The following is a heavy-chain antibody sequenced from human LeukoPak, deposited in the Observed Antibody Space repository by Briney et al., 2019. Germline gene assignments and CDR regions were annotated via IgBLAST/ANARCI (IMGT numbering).Heavy chain of an antibody. D-gene: IGHD5-12*01. CDR2: ISAYNGNT. Sequence: ASVKVSCKASGYTFTSYDISWVRQAPGQGLEWMGWISAYNGNTNYAQKLQGRVTMTTDTSTRTVHMELRSLRSDDTAVYYCARDGYSGYDWVYWGQGTLVTVSS. J-gene: IGHJ4*02. V-gene: IGHV1-18*04. CDR3: ARDGYSGYDWVY. CDR1: GYTFTSYD.